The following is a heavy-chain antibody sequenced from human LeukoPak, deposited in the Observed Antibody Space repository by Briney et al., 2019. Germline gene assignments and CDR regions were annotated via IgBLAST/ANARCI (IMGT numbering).Heavy chain of an antibody. CDR2: IMQDGSEK. CDR1: GFTFSRNW. Sequence: WGSLRLSCAASGFTFSRNWMSWVRQAPGKGLEWVANIMQDGSEKYYVDSVKGRFTISRDNAKNSLYLQMNSLRAEDTAVYYCARDRYYCTNGVCSNPFDYWGQGTLVTVSS. D-gene: IGHD2-8*01. J-gene: IGHJ4*02. CDR3: ARDRYYCTNGVCSNPFDY. V-gene: IGHV3-7*01.